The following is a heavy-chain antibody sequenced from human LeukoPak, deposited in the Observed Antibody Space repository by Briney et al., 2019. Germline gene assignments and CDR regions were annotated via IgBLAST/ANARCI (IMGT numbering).Heavy chain of an antibody. V-gene: IGHV3-21*04. CDR1: GFTFSSYT. Sequence: GGSLRLSCAASGFTFSSYTMNWVRQAPGKGLEWVSSISYTGTYIYYADSVKGRFTISRDNAQNSLYLQMNSLRAEDTAIYYCVRDRGTYRPIDYWGQGTLVTVSS. CDR3: VRDRGTYRPIDY. D-gene: IGHD1-26*01. CDR2: ISYTGTYI. J-gene: IGHJ4*02.